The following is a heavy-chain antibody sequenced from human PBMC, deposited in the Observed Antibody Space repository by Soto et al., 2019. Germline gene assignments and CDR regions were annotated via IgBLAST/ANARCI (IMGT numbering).Heavy chain of an antibody. CDR3: ANLFGGYYDSSGHFGY. CDR1: GFTFSSYA. CDR2: ISGSGGST. D-gene: IGHD3-22*01. Sequence: PGGSLRLSCAASGFTFSSYAMSWVRQAPGKGLEWVSAISGSGGSTYYADSVKGRFTISRDNSKNTLYLQMNNLRAEDTAVYYCANLFGGYYDSSGHFGYWGQGTLVTVSS. V-gene: IGHV3-23*01. J-gene: IGHJ4*02.